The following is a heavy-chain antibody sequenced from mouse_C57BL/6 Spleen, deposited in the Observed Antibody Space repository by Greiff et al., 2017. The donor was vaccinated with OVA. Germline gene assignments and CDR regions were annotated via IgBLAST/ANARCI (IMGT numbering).Heavy chain of an antibody. J-gene: IGHJ1*03. CDR3: AGYGNYGDWYFDV. Sequence: VQLQQSGPELVKPGASVKISCKASGYTFTDYYMNWVKQSHGKSLEWIGDINPNNGGTSYNQKFKGKATLTVDKSSSTAYMELRSLTSEDSAVYYCAGYGNYGDWYFDVWGTGTTVTVSS. V-gene: IGHV1-26*01. D-gene: IGHD2-1*01. CDR1: GYTFTDYY. CDR2: INPNNGGT.